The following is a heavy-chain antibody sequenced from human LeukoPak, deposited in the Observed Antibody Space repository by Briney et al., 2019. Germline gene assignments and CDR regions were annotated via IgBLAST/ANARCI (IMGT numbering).Heavy chain of an antibody. J-gene: IGHJ4*02. CDR2: ITTYNGYT. CDR3: ARGYDYGDYVGDFDY. Sequence: ASVKVSCKASGYTFTSYPISWVRQAPGQGLEWMGWITTYNGYTKYAQKLQDRVTMTTDTPTTTAYMDLSGLRSDDTAVYYCARGYDYGDYVGDFDYWGQGTLVTVSS. CDR1: GYTFTSYP. V-gene: IGHV1-18*01. D-gene: IGHD4-17*01.